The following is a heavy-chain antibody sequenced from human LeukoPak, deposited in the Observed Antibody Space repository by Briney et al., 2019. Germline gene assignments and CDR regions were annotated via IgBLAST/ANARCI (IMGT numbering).Heavy chain of an antibody. CDR2: INHSGST. J-gene: IGHJ4*02. D-gene: IGHD6-13*01. Sequence: SETLSLTCAVYGGSFSGYYWSWIRQPPGKGLEWIGEINHSGSTNYNPSLKSRLTISVDTSKNQFSLKLSSVTAADPAVYYCARGPRSSWYPIDYWGQGTLVTVSS. V-gene: IGHV4-34*01. CDR1: GGSFSGYY. CDR3: ARGPRSSWYPIDY.